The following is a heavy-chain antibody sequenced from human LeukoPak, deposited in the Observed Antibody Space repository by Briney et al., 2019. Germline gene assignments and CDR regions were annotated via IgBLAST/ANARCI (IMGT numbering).Heavy chain of an antibody. V-gene: IGHV4-59*01. CDR2: IYYSGST. CDR1: GGSISSYY. J-gene: IGHJ4*02. Sequence: SETLSLTCTVSGGSISSYYWSWIRQPPGKGLEWIGYIYYSGSTNYNPSLKSRVTISVDTSKNQFSLKLSSVTAADTAVYYCARAGPYSSSWSPXDXXGQGXXVTV. D-gene: IGHD6-13*01. CDR3: ARAGPYSSSWSPXDX.